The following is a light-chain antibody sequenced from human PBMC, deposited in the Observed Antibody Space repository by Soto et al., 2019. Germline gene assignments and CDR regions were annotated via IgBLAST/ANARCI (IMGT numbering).Light chain of an antibody. Sequence: DINLTQSPSSLSAAVGDRVTITCRASQAILTYLNWFQQKAGKAPEVLIYGASSLRSGVPSRFTGSGSATDFTLTITSLQPEDAGTYFCQQTFSPAVTFGGGTKVDIK. CDR3: QQTFSPAVT. CDR1: QAILTY. V-gene: IGKV1-39*01. J-gene: IGKJ4*01. CDR2: GAS.